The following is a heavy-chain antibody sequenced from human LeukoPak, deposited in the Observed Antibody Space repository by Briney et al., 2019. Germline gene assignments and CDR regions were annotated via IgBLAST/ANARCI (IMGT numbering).Heavy chain of an antibody. CDR2: IKQDGSEK. CDR1: GFTVSSNY. V-gene: IGHV3-7*01. CDR3: AREVSSSWADAFDI. Sequence: SGGSLRLSCAASGFTVSSNYMSWVRQAPGKGLEWVANIKQDGSEKYYVDSVKGRFTISRDNAKNSLYLQMNSLRAEDTAVYYCAREVSSSWADAFDIWGQGTMVTVSS. J-gene: IGHJ3*02. D-gene: IGHD6-13*01.